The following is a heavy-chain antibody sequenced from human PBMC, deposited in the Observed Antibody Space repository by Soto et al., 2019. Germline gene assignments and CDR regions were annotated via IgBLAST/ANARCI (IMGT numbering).Heavy chain of an antibody. D-gene: IGHD6-19*01. V-gene: IGHV3-53*04. CDR1: GFTVSSNY. Sequence: GGSLRLSCAASGFTVSSNYMSWVRQAPGKGLEWVSVIYSGGSTYYADSVKGRFTISRHNSKNTLYLQMNSLRAEDTAVYYCARQWLVQHPYYYYYMDVWGKGTTVTVSS. CDR2: IYSGGST. CDR3: ARQWLVQHPYYYYYMDV. J-gene: IGHJ6*03.